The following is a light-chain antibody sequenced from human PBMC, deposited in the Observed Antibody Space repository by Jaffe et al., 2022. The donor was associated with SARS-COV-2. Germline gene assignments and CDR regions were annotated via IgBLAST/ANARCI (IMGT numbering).Light chain of an antibody. CDR1: QSISRY. CDR3: QQRYSWPIT. CDR2: DAS. J-gene: IGKJ5*01. V-gene: IGKV3-11*01. Sequence: EIVLTQSPATLSLSPGERATLSCRASQSISRYLAWYQQKPGQAPRLLIYDASNRATGVPARFSGSGSGTDFTLTIISLEPEDFAVYYCQQRYSWPITFGQGTRLEIK.